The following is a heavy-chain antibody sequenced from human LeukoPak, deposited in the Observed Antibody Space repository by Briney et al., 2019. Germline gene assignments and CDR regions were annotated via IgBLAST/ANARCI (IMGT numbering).Heavy chain of an antibody. Sequence: GASVKVSCKASGYTFTSYGIRWVRQAPGQGLEWMGWISAYNGNTNYAQKLQGRVTMTTDTSTSTAYMELRSLRSDDTAVYYCAREEVYCSSTSCYREEYFQHWGQGTLVTVSS. J-gene: IGHJ1*01. V-gene: IGHV1-18*01. CDR1: GYTFTSYG. CDR3: AREEVYCSSTSCYREEYFQH. CDR2: ISAYNGNT. D-gene: IGHD2-2*01.